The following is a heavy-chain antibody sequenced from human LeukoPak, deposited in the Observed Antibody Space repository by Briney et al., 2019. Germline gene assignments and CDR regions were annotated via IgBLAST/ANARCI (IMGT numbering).Heavy chain of an antibody. J-gene: IGHJ6*03. V-gene: IGHV3-48*03. Sequence: GGSLRLSCAASGFTFSSYEMNWVRQAPGKGLEWVSYISSSGSTIYYADSVKGRFTISRQNAKNSLFLQMSTLRAEDTAVYYCARVSTTGYDYHMDVWGKGTAVTISS. D-gene: IGHD2-8*02. CDR1: GFTFSSYE. CDR3: ARVSTTGYDYHMDV. CDR2: ISSSGSTI.